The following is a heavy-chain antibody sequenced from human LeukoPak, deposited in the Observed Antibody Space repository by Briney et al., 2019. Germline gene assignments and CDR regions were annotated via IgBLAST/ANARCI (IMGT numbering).Heavy chain of an antibody. Sequence: PSETLSLTCTVSGGSISSGSYYWSWIRQPAGKGLEWIGRIYTSGSTNYNPSLKSRVTISVDTSKNQFSLKLSSVTAADTAVYYCARDGVTRIFDYWGQGTLVTVSS. CDR1: GGSISSGSYY. J-gene: IGHJ4*02. V-gene: IGHV4-61*02. CDR2: IYTSGST. CDR3: ARDGVTRIFDY. D-gene: IGHD3-3*01.